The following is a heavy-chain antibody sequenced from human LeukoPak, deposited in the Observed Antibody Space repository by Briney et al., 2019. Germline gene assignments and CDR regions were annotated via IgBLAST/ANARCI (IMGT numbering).Heavy chain of an antibody. J-gene: IGHJ4*02. CDR2: ISAYNGNT. D-gene: IGHD3-3*01. CDR1: GYTFTSYG. CDR3: ARDPRDFWSGYASDY. V-gene: IGHV1-18*01. Sequence: GASVKVSCKASGYTFTSYGISWVRQAPGQGLEWMGWISAYNGNTNYAQKLQGRVTMTTDTSTSTAYMELRSLRSDDTAVYYCARDPRDFWSGYASDYWGQGTLVTVSS.